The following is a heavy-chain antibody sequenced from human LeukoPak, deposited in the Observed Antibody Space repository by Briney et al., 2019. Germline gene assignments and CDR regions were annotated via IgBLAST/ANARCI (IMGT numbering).Heavy chain of an antibody. V-gene: IGHV4-34*01. Sequence: SETLSLTCAVYGGSFSGYYWSWIRPPPGKGLEWIGEINHSGSTNYNPSLKSRVTISVDTSKNQLSLKLTSVTAADTAVYYCAMHTVIASSWSLDYWGQGTLVAVSS. CDR2: INHSGST. D-gene: IGHD6-13*01. J-gene: IGHJ4*02. CDR3: AMHTVIASSWSLDY. CDR1: GGSFSGYY.